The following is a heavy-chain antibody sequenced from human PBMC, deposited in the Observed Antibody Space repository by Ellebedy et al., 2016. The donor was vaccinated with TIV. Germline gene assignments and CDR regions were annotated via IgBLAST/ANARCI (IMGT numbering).Heavy chain of an antibody. Sequence: ASVKVSXXASGYTFTSYDINWVRQATGQGLEWMGWMNPNSGNTGYAQKFQGRVTMTRNTSISTAYMELSSLRSEDTAVYYCARTMIVERQWYFDLWGRGTLVTVSS. CDR3: ARTMIVERQWYFDL. V-gene: IGHV1-8*01. J-gene: IGHJ2*01. D-gene: IGHD3-22*01. CDR2: MNPNSGNT. CDR1: GYTFTSYD.